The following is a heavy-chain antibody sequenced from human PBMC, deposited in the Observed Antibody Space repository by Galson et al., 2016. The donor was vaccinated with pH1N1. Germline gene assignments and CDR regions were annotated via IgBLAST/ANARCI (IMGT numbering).Heavy chain of an antibody. CDR3: AHREYGDFVGSFDH. CDR2: IFWNDDR. Sequence: PALVKPPQTLRLTCTSSGFSLSTSAVGVGWIRQPPGKALEWLALIFWNDDRYYRPSLKNRLTITKGTSENLVVLTMTNMDPVDTATYYCAHREYGDFVGSFDHWGQGALVTVSS. J-gene: IGHJ4*02. D-gene: IGHD4-17*01. CDR1: GFSLSTSAVG. V-gene: IGHV2-5*01.